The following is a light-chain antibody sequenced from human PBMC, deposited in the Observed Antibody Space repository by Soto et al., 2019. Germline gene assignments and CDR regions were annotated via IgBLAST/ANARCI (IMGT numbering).Light chain of an antibody. Sequence: QSVLTQPPSASGSPGQSVTISCTGTSSDVGGYNYVSWYQQHPGKAPKLMISEVSKRPSGVPDRFSGSKSGNTASLTVSGLQAEDEADYYCSSYAGSNHLVVCGGTKFAVL. V-gene: IGLV2-8*01. CDR2: EVS. CDR3: SSYAGSNHLV. CDR1: SSDVGGYNY. J-gene: IGLJ3*02.